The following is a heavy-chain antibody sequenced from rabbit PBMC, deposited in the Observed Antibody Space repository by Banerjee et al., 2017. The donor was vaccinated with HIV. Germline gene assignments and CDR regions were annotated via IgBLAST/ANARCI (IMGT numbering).Heavy chain of an antibody. CDR3: ARDVYDDDGGDYFNL. D-gene: IGHD2-1*01. CDR2: IDPVFGST. V-gene: IGHV1S7*01. CDR1: GFDFSSYG. J-gene: IGHJ4*01. Sequence: QSLEESGGDLVQPGGSLKLSCKASGFDFSSYGISWVRQAPGKGLEWIGYIDPVFGSTYYASWVNGRFTISSHNAQNTLYLQLNSLTAADTATYFCARDVYDDDGGDYFNLWGQGTLVTVS.